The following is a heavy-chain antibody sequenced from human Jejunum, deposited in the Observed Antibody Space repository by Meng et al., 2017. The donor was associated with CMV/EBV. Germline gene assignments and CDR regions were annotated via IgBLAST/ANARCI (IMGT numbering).Heavy chain of an antibody. CDR3: ARDGGGFNSSPFDY. CDR1: GFTFNNYA. D-gene: IGHD3-16*01. CDR2: IRYDGSNN. Sequence: GFTFNNYAMNWGRQAHGKGLEWVAFIRYDGSNNFYADSVKGRFTISRDNSKNTLYLQMNSLRAEDTAVYYCARDGGGFNSSPFDYWGQGTRVTVSS. V-gene: IGHV3-30*02. J-gene: IGHJ4*02.